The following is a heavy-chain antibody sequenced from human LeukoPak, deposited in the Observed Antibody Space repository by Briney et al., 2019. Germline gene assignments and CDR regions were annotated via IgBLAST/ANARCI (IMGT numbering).Heavy chain of an antibody. V-gene: IGHV4-39*07. Sequence: PSETLSLTCTVSGGSISSSSYYWSWIRQPPGTGLEWIGEINHSGSTNYNPSLKSRVTISVDTSKNQFSLKLSSVTAADTAVYYCARGVGYYDILTGYYTSNWFDPWGQGTLVTVSS. CDR1: GGSISSSSYY. CDR3: ARGVGYYDILTGYYTSNWFDP. J-gene: IGHJ5*02. CDR2: INHSGST. D-gene: IGHD3-9*01.